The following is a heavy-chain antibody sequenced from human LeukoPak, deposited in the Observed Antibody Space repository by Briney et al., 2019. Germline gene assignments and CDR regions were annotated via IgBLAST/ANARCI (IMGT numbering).Heavy chain of an antibody. CDR1: GFAFSSYW. Sequence: GALRLSCEASGFAFSSYWLHWVRQAPGEGRVWVSRINSDGTITTYADSVKGRFTISRDNAKNTLYLQMNSLRAEDTAMYYCARLNWVGTFDIWGQGTMVTVSS. CDR3: ARLNWVGTFDI. V-gene: IGHV3-74*01. CDR2: INSDGTIT. J-gene: IGHJ3*02. D-gene: IGHD7-27*01.